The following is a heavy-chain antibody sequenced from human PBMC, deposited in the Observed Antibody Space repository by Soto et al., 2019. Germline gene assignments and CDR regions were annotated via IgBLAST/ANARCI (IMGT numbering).Heavy chain of an antibody. J-gene: IGHJ4*02. CDR3: SREVQPVFRREYDY. CDR2: ISGSGSH. V-gene: IGHV3-21*04. Sequence: EVQLVESGGGLVKPGGSLRLSCAVSGFTFISHTLNWVRQAPGKGLEWVSSISGSGSHYYADSVKGRFTISRDNAKNSLYLKRSRLRAEDTAVYYCSREVQPVFRREYDYWGQGTLVTVSS. CDR1: GFTFISHT.